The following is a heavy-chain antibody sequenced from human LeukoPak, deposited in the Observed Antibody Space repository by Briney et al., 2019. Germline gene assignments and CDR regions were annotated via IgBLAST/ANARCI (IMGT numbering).Heavy chain of an antibody. CDR3: ARDGGAGWYFDL. CDR2: ISSSGSTI. Sequence: PGGSLRLSCAASGFTFSSYEMNWVRQAPGKGLEWVSYISSSGSTIYYADSVKGRFTISRDNSKNTLYLQMNSLRVEDTAVYYCARDGGAGWYFDLWGRGTLVTVSS. V-gene: IGHV3-48*03. J-gene: IGHJ2*01. CDR1: GFTFSSYE. D-gene: IGHD3-16*01.